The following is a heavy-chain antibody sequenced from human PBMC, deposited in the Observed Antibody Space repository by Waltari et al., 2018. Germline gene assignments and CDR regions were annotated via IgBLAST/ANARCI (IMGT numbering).Heavy chain of an antibody. CDR1: GFTFSSYW. CDR3: AREPYYYDSSGYHDAFDI. J-gene: IGHJ3*02. V-gene: IGHV3-7*03. CDR2: IKQDGSEK. D-gene: IGHD3-22*01. Sequence: EVQLVESGGGLVQPGGSLRLSCAAPGFTFSSYWMSWVRQAPGKGLEWVANIKQDGSEKYYVDSVKGRFTISRDNAKNSLYLQRNSLRAEDTAVYYCAREPYYYDSSGYHDAFDIWGQGTMVTVSS.